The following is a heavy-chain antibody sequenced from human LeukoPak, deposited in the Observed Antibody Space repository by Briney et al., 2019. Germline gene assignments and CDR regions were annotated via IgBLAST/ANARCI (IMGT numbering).Heavy chain of an antibody. CDR3: AKGQSSGWYVDY. D-gene: IGHD6-19*01. CDR1: GFTFSSYG. J-gene: IGHJ4*02. V-gene: IGHV3-30*18. CDR2: ISYDGSNK. Sequence: QPGGSLRLSCAASGFTFSSYGMHWVRQAPGKGLEWVAVISYDGSNKYYADSVKGRFTISRDNSKNTLYLQMNSLRAEDTAVYYCAKGQSSGWYVDYWGQGSQVTVSS.